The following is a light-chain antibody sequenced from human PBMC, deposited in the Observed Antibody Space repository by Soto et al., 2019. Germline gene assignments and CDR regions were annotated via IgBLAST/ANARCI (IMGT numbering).Light chain of an antibody. J-gene: IGKJ4*01. Sequence: DIQMTQSPSSLSASVADRVTITCRASQDIGTDLGWYQQKPGKAPERLIYEASVLQSGVPSRFGGSGSGTEFTLTVSSLQPEDFATYYCVQHYSYTLPFGGGTKVDIX. CDR2: EAS. V-gene: IGKV1-17*01. CDR1: QDIGTD. CDR3: VQHYSYTLP.